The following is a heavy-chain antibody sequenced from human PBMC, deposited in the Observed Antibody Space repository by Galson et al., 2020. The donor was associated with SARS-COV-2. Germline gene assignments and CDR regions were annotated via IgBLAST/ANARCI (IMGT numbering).Heavy chain of an antibody. V-gene: IGHV3-30*03. CDR1: GFTFSTYG. Sequence: GGSLRLSCAASGFTFSTYGMNWVRQFPGKGLEWVASISYDEITKFYLDSVKGRFTTSRDNFQNTLYLQMNSLRAEDTAVYYCARDGFRYDDTHGSKANWFDPWGQGTLVTVSS. J-gene: IGHJ5*02. CDR3: ARDGFRYDDTHGSKANWFDP. D-gene: IGHD3-22*01. CDR2: ISYDEITK.